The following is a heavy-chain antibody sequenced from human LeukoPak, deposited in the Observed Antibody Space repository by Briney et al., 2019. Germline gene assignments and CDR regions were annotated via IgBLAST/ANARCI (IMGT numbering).Heavy chain of an antibody. CDR3: ARVGLGYGYFDY. CDR1: GGSISSGDYY. CDR2: IYYSGST. Sequence: SQTLSLTCTVSGGSISSGDYYWSWIRQPPGKGLEWIGYIYYSGSTYYNPSLKSRVTITVDTSKNQFSLKLSSVTAADTAVYYCARVGLGYGYFDYWGQGTLVTVSS. V-gene: IGHV4-30-4*08. J-gene: IGHJ4*02. D-gene: IGHD5-18*01.